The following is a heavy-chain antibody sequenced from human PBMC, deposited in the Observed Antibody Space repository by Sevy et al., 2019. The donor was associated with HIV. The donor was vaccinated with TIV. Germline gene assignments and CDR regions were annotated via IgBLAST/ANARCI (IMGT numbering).Heavy chain of an antibody. CDR2: ISAYNGNT. V-gene: IGHV1-18*01. CDR1: GYTFTSYG. Sequence: ASVKVSCKASGYTFTSYGISWVRQAPGQGLEWMGWISAYNGNTNYAQKLQGRVTMTTDTSTSTAYMELRSLRSDDTAVYYCARDKTPDYHGSGSHHNWFDPWGQGTLVTVSS. J-gene: IGHJ5*02. CDR3: ARDKTPDYHGSGSHHNWFDP. D-gene: IGHD3-10*01.